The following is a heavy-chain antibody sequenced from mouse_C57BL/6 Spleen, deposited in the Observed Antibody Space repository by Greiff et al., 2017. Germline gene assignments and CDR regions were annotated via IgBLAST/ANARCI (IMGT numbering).Heavy chain of an antibody. CDR2: IYPGSGNT. J-gene: IGHJ4*01. CDR1: GYSFPSYY. V-gene: IGHV1-66*01. D-gene: IGHD2-3*01. Sequence: VQRVESGPELVKPGASVKISCKASGYSFPSYYIHWVKQRPGQGLEGIGWIYPGSGNTKYNEKFKGKATLTADTSSSTAYMQLSSLTSEDSAVYYCARFYDFYAMDYWGQGTSVTVSS. CDR3: ARFYDFYAMDY.